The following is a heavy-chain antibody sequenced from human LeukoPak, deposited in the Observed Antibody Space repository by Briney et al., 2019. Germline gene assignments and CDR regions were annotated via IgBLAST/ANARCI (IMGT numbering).Heavy chain of an antibody. CDR3: APSSGYSPANWFDP. CDR2: INPKSGGT. V-gene: IGHV1-2*02. J-gene: IGHJ5*02. CDR1: GFTDYY. D-gene: IGHD5-18*01. Sequence: ASVKVSCKASGFTDYYMHWVRQAPGQGLEWMGWINPKSGGTNSAQKFQGRVTMTRDTSISTAYMELSRLRSDDTAMYYCAPSSGYSPANWFDPWGQGTLVTVSS.